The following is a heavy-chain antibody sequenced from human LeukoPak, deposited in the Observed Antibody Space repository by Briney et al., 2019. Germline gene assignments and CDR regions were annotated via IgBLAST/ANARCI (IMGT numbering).Heavy chain of an antibody. D-gene: IGHD5-24*01. Sequence: SETLSLTCTVSGGSVNNYYWSWIRQPPGKGLEWIGYIYYSGSTKYNPSLKSRVTISVDTSKNQFSLKLTSVTAGGTAVYYCARRAWDGYNDYWGQGTLVTVSS. J-gene: IGHJ4*02. CDR1: GGSVNNYY. CDR3: ARRAWDGYNDY. CDR2: IYYSGST. V-gene: IGHV4-59*08.